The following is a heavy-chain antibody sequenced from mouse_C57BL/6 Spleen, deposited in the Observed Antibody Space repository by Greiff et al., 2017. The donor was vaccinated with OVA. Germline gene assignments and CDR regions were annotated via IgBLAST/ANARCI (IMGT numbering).Heavy chain of an antibody. CDR1: GYTFTDYY. Sequence: EVQLQQSGPELVKPGASVKISCKASGYTFTDYYMNWVKQSHGKSLEWIGDINPNNGGTSYNQKFKGKATLTVDKSSSTAYMELRSLTSEDSAVYYCAGDFYAMDYWGQGTPVTVSS. CDR2: INPNNGGT. V-gene: IGHV1-26*01. CDR3: AGDFYAMDY. J-gene: IGHJ4*01.